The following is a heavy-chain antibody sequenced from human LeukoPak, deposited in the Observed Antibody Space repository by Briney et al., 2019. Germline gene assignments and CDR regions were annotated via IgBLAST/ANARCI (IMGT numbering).Heavy chain of an antibody. V-gene: IGHV3-23*01. CDR2: ISGSGGNT. Sequence: GGSLRLSCAASGFTFSNYAMSWVRQAPGKGLEWVSGISGSGGNTYYADSVKGRFTISRDNSKNTLYVQMNSLRVEDTAVYYCARDGYSSGRHWFDPWGRGTLVTVSS. J-gene: IGHJ5*02. D-gene: IGHD6-19*01. CDR3: ARDGYSSGRHWFDP. CDR1: GFTFSNYA.